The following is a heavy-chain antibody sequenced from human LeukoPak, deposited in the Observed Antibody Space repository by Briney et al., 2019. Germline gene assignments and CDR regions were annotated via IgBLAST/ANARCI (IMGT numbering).Heavy chain of an antibody. D-gene: IGHD6-13*01. CDR1: GYTFTSHG. CDR3: ARTIAAAVNWFDP. Sequence: GASVKVSCKASGYTFTSHGISWVRQAPGQGLEWMGWISTYNGNTNYAQKLQGRVTMTTDTSTSTAYMELRSLRSDDTAVYYCARTIAAAVNWFDPWGQGTLVTVSS. CDR2: ISTYNGNT. V-gene: IGHV1-18*01. J-gene: IGHJ5*02.